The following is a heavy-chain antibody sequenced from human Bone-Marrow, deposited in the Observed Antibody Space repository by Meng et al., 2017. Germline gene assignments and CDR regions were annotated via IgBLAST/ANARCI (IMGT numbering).Heavy chain of an antibody. D-gene: IGHD6-13*01. CDR2: IKSKTDGGTT. CDR1: GFTFSNAW. CDR3: TTDEQSSSWYWFDP. J-gene: IGHJ5*02. Sequence: DVQLVESGGGLVKPGGSLRLSCAASGFTFSNAWMSWVRQAPGKGLEWVGRIKSKTDGGTTDYAAPVKGRFTISRDDSKNTLYLQMNSLKTEDTAVYYCTTDEQSSSWYWFDPWGQGTLVTVSS. V-gene: IGHV3-15*01.